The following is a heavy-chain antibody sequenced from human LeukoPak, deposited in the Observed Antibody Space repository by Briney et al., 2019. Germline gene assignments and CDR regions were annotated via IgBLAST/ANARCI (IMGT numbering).Heavy chain of an antibody. CDR1: GFTFSSYG. V-gene: IGHV3-23*01. Sequence: PGGTLRLPCAASGFTFSSYGMSWVRQAPGKGLEWVSSISNSGGSTYHADSVKGRFTISRDNSKNTLYLQMNSLRAEDAAVYFCAKAPVTSCRGAYCYPFDSWGQGTLVTVSS. CDR3: AKAPVTSCRGAYCYPFDS. J-gene: IGHJ4*02. D-gene: IGHD2-21*01. CDR2: ISNSGGST.